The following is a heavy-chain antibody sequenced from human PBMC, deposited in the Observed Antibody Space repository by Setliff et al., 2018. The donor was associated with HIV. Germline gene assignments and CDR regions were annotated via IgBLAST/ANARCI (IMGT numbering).Heavy chain of an antibody. CDR1: GGSVSSGGNY. D-gene: IGHD6-13*01. Sequence: SETLSLTCTVSGGSVSSGGNYWTSIRQPAGEGLEWIGRMYASGSTNYNPSLKSRVTISVDTSKNQFSLSVSSVTAADTAVYYCARVSCSSWYSIPQYYYYSMDVWGNGTTVTVSS. CDR3: ARVSCSSWYSIPQYYYYSMDV. V-gene: IGHV4-61*02. CDR2: MYASGST. J-gene: IGHJ6*03.